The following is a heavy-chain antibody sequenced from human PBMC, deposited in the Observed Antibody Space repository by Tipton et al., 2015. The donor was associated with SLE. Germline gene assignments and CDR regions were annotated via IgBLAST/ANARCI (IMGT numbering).Heavy chain of an antibody. CDR1: GFIFNDYA. Sequence: SLRLSCVGSGFIFNDYAMHWVRQAPGKGLVWVSHINGDGSITNYADSVKGRFTISRDNAKNTLYLQMNSLRAEDTAVYYCARAGPLLWVPYFDYWGQGTLVTVSS. CDR2: INGDGSIT. D-gene: IGHD3-10*01. V-gene: IGHV3-74*01. CDR3: ARAGPLLWVPYFDY. J-gene: IGHJ4*02.